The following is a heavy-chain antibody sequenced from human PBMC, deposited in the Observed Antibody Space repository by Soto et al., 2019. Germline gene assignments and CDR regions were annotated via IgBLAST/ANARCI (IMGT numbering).Heavy chain of an antibody. CDR3: ATRTYSGVLDGHAEVDA. CDR1: GFTFSISA. V-gene: IGHV3-23*01. D-gene: IGHD1-26*01. Sequence: EVQVLESGGGVVQPGGSLRLSCAASGFTFSISAISWVRQSHGKGLEWVSAISDSGRTYYADSAKGRFTINRENTKNTVFRQVSSPIADDTAVYYCATRTYSGVLDGHAEVDAWGQGTMVTVSS. J-gene: IGHJ5*01. CDR2: ISDSGRT.